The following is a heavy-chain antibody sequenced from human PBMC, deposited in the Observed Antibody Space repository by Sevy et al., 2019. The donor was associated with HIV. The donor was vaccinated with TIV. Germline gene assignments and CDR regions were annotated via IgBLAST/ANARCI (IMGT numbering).Heavy chain of an antibody. CDR1: GFTFSDYY. D-gene: IGHD3-22*01. CDR3: ARRRLLGAFDI. J-gene: IGHJ3*02. CDR2: ISSSSSYT. Sequence: GGFLRLSCAASGFTFSDYYMSWIRQAPGKGLEWVSYISSSSSYTNYADSVKGRFTISRDNAKNSLYLQMNSLRAEDTAVYYCARRRLLGAFDIWGQGTMVTVSS. V-gene: IGHV3-11*06.